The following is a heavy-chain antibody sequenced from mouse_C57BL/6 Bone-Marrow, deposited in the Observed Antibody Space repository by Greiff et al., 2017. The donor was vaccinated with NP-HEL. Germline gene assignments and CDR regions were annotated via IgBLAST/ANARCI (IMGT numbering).Heavy chain of an antibody. CDR2: IWTGGGT. D-gene: IGHD1-1*01. Sequence: VKVVESGPGLVAPSQSLSITCTVSGFSLTSYAISWVRQPPGKGLEWLGVIWTGGGTNYNSALKSRLSISKDNSKSQVFLKMNSLQTDDTARYYCARGAYGSSIYAMDYWGQGTSVTVSS. V-gene: IGHV2-9-1*01. J-gene: IGHJ4*01. CDR3: ARGAYGSSIYAMDY. CDR1: GFSLTSYA.